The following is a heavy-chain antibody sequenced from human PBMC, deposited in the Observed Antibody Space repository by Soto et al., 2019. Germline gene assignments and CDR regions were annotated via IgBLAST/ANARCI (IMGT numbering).Heavy chain of an antibody. D-gene: IGHD2-15*01. J-gene: IGHJ6*02. V-gene: IGHV3-30-3*01. Sequence: PWGSLRLSCAASGFPFSSYAMHWVRQAPGKGLEWVAVISYDVSNKYYADSVKGRFTISRDNSKNTLYLQMNSLRAEDTAVYYCARDLKAELLGYYYGTDVWGHGKTVIVS. CDR3: ARDLKAELLGYYYGTDV. CDR1: GFPFSSYA. CDR2: ISYDVSNK.